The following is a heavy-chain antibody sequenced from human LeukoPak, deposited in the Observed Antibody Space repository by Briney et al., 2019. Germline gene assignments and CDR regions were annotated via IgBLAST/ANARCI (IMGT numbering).Heavy chain of an antibody. Sequence: ASVKVSCKVSGYTLTELSMHWVRQAPGKGLEWMGGFDPEDGETIYAQKFQGRVTITTDESTSTAYMELSSLRSEDTAVYYCARGDYDFWSGLMFDPWGQGTLVTVSS. CDR1: GYTLTELS. V-gene: IGHV1-24*01. CDR3: ARGDYDFWSGLMFDP. J-gene: IGHJ5*02. D-gene: IGHD3-3*01. CDR2: FDPEDGET.